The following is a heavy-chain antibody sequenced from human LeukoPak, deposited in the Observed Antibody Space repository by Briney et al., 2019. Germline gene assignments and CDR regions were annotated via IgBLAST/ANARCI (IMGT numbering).Heavy chain of an antibody. CDR2: INPNSGGT. CDR1: GYTFTGYY. V-gene: IGHV1-2*02. D-gene: IGHD6-19*01. Sequence: ASVEVSCKASGYTFTGYYMHWVRQAPGQGLEWMGWINPNSGGTNYAQKFQGRVTMTRDTSISTAYMELSRLRSDATAVYSCARDLYSGIAVAGTFYYFDYWGQGTLVTVSS. CDR3: ARDLYSGIAVAGTFYYFDY. J-gene: IGHJ4*02.